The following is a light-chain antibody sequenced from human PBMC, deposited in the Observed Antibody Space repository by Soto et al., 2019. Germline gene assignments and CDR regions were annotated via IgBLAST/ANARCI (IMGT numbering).Light chain of an antibody. V-gene: IGLV1-47*02. CDR2: TNN. CDR1: SSNVGSNY. J-gene: IGLJ2*01. CDR3: AAWEDGLLL. Sequence: QSVLTQPPSVSGTPGQTVTISCSGSSSNVGSNYVCWYQQVPGAAPKLLMHTNNQRPSGVPDRFSGSKSGTSASLAITGLQSDDEADYYCAAWEDGLLLFGGGTKLTVL.